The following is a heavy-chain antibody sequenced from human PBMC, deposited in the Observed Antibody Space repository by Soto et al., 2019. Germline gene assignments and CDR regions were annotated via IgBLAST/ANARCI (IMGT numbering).Heavy chain of an antibody. CDR1: GFTFSSYG. CDR2: ISYDGSNK. V-gene: IGHV3-30*18. CDR3: AKDAAAAGTIDP. J-gene: IGHJ5*02. Sequence: QVQLVESGGGVVQPGRSLRLSCAASGFTFSSYGMHWVRQAPGKGLEWVAVISYDGSNKYYADSVKGRFTISRDNSKNTLYLQMNSLRAEDTAVYYCAKDAAAAGTIDPWGQGTLVTVSS. D-gene: IGHD6-13*01.